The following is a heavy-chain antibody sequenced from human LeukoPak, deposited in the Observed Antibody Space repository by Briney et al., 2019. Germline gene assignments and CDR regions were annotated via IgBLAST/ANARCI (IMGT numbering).Heavy chain of an antibody. D-gene: IGHD3-22*01. Sequence: PGGSLRLSCAASGFTFSSYSMNWVRQAPGKGLEWVSSISSSSSYIYYADSVKGRFTISRDNAKNSLYLQMNSLRAEDTAVYYCAREGYYDSSGYGYFDYWDQGTLVTVSS. J-gene: IGHJ4*02. CDR1: GFTFSSYS. V-gene: IGHV3-21*04. CDR2: ISSSSSYI. CDR3: AREGYYDSSGYGYFDY.